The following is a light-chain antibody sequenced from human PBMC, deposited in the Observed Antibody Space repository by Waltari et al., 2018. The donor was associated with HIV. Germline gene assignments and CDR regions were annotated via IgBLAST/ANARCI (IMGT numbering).Light chain of an antibody. Sequence: DTQMTQSPSSLSASVGDTVTITCRASQTGNYGLAWYQQKPGKAPKLLIYKASNLEHGVPARFSGRGSGTDFTLTISGLQPDDFATYYCQQSFTFGPGTKVDIK. CDR2: KAS. V-gene: IGKV1-5*03. J-gene: IGKJ3*01. CDR1: QTGNYG. CDR3: QQSFT.